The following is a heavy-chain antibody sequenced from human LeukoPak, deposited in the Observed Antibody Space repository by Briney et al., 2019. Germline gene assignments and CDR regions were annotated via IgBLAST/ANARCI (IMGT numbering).Heavy chain of an antibody. CDR1: GFTFSSYA. CDR2: ISGSGGST. V-gene: IGHV3-23*01. CDR3: AKPLRPSYYGALDY. J-gene: IGHJ4*02. D-gene: IGHD3-10*01. Sequence: GGSLRLSCAASGFTFSSYAMSWVRQAPGEGLEWVSAISGSGGSTYYADSVKGRFTISRDNSKNTLYLQMNSLRAEDTAVYYCAKPLRPSYYGALDYWGQGTLVTVSS.